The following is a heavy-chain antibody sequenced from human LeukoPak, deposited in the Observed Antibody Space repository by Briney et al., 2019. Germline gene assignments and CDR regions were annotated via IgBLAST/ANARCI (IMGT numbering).Heavy chain of an antibody. Sequence: GGSLRLSCSASGFTFSTYWMSWVRQAPGKGLVWVSRINEDGSITNYADSVKGRFTISRDNAKNTLYLQMNSLRVEDTAMYHCVRDLGGRSGHWGQGTLVTVSS. J-gene: IGHJ4*02. CDR3: VRDLGGRSGH. V-gene: IGHV3-74*01. CDR1: GFTFSTYW. D-gene: IGHD1-26*01. CDR2: INEDGSIT.